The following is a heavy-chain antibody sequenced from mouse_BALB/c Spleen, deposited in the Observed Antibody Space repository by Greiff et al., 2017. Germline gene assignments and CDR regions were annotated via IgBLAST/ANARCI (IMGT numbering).Heavy chain of an antibody. V-gene: IGHV3-6*02. Sequence: EVQVVESGPGLVKPSQSLSLTCSVTGYSITSGYYWNWIRQFPGNKLEWMGYISYDGSNNYNPSLKNRISITRDTSKNQFFLKLNSVTTEDTATYYCARDENYRGYFDYWGQGTTLTVSS. D-gene: IGHD2-12*01. J-gene: IGHJ2*01. CDR2: ISYDGSN. CDR3: ARDENYRGYFDY. CDR1: GYSITSGYY.